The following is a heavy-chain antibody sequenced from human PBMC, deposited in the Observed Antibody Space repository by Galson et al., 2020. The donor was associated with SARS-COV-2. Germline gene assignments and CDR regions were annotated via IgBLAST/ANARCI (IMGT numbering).Heavy chain of an antibody. J-gene: IGHJ4*02. V-gene: IGHV3-23*01. CDR2: ISGSGSAT. CDR3: AKRHRDSSGFDY. CDR1: GFTLSSYA. D-gene: IGHD3-22*01. Sequence: GGSLRLSCAASGFTLSSYAMNWLRQAPGKGLEWVSGISGSGSATYYAGSGKGRFTISRDNSQNTLYLQMNGLRAEDTAIYYCAKRHRDSSGFDYWGQGARVTVSS.